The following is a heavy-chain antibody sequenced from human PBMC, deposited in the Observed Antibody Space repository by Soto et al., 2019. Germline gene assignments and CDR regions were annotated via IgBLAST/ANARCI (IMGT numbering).Heavy chain of an antibody. CDR3: ARDRIAAAGTRNWFDT. D-gene: IGHD6-13*01. V-gene: IGHV1-3*01. J-gene: IGHJ5*02. Sequence: QVHLVQSGAEVKKPGASVKVSCKASGYTFTSYAMHWVRQAPGQRLEWMGWINAGNGNTKYSQKFQDRVTITRDTSASTAYMALSSLISEATAVYYCARDRIAAAGTRNWFDTWGQGTLVTVSS. CDR1: GYTFTSYA. CDR2: INAGNGNT.